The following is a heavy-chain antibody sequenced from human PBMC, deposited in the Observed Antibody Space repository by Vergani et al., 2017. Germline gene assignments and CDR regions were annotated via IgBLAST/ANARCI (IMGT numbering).Heavy chain of an antibody. D-gene: IGHD3-22*01. Sequence: QLQLQESGPGLVKPSETLSLTCTVSGGSISSSSYYWGWIRQPPGKGLEWIGSIYYSGSTYYNPSLKSRVTISVDTSENQFSLKLSSVTAADTAVYYCARGRPYCEVDYWGQGTLVTVSS. CDR3: ARGRPYCEVDY. J-gene: IGHJ4*02. V-gene: IGHV4-39*07. CDR1: GGSISSSSYY. CDR2: IYYSGST.